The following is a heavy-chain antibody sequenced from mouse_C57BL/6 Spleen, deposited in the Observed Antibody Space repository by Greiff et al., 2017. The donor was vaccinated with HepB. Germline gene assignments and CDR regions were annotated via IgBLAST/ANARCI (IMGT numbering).Heavy chain of an antibody. CDR2: IYPGDGDT. D-gene: IGHD3-1*01. CDR1: GYAFSSSW. CDR3: ARSGAMDY. Sequence: LEESGPELVKPGASVKISCKASGYAFSSSWMNWVKQRPGKGLEWIGRIYPGDGDTNYNGKFKGKATLTADKSSSTAYMQLSSLTSEDSAVYFCARSGAMDYWGQGTSVTVSS. V-gene: IGHV1-82*01. J-gene: IGHJ4*01.